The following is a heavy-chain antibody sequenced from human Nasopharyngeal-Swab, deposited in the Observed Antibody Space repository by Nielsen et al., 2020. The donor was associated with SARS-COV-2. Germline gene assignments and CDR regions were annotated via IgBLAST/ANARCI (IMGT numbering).Heavy chain of an antibody. V-gene: IGHV1-18*01. Sequence: ASVKVSCKASGYTFTSYGISWVRQAPGQGLEWMGWINAYNGNTNYAQKLQGRVTMTTDTSASTAYMELRSLRSDDTAVYYWARVNLGMIVVVEDYWGQGTLVTVSS. J-gene: IGHJ4*02. CDR3: ARVNLGMIVVVEDY. CDR1: GYTFTSYG. CDR2: INAYNGNT. D-gene: IGHD3-22*01.